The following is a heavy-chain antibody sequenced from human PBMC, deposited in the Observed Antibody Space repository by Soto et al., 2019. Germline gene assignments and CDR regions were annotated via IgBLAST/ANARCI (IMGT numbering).Heavy chain of an antibody. Sequence: GGSLRLSCAASGFVFSSYGLHWVRQAPGKGLGWVAVIWYDGSNKYYADSVKGRFTISRDNSKNTLYLQMNSLRAEDTAVYYCARDSLSYGDSQYYYYYYYMDVWGKGTTVTVSS. CDR3: ARDSLSYGDSQYYYYYYYMDV. CDR1: GFVFSSYG. V-gene: IGHV3-33*01. D-gene: IGHD4-17*01. CDR2: IWYDGSNK. J-gene: IGHJ6*03.